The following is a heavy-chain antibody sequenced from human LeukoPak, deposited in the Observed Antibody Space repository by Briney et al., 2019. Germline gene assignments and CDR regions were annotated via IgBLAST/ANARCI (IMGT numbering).Heavy chain of an antibody. V-gene: IGHV3-7*02. CDR3: ARAGLYNWNLFDY. CDR2: IKQDGSEK. D-gene: IGHD1-20*01. CDR1: GFTFSSYW. J-gene: IGHJ4*02. Sequence: PGGSLRLSCAASGFTFSSYWMNWIRQAPGKGLEWVANIKQDGSEKYYVDSVKGRFTISRDNAKNSLYLQLNSLRADDTAVYYCARAGLYNWNLFDYWSQGTLVTVSS.